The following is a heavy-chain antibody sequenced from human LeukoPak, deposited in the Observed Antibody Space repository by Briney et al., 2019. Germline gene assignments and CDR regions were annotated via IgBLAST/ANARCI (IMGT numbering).Heavy chain of an antibody. V-gene: IGHV3-74*01. Sequence: GGSLRLSCAASGFTFSSYWMHWVRQAPGKGLVWVSRINSDGSSTNYADSVKGRFTVSRDNAKNTLFLEMNSLRDEDTAVYYCAGDYIWGRLFWGQGTLVTVSS. CDR3: AGDYIWGRLF. CDR1: GFTFSSYW. D-gene: IGHD3-16*01. CDR2: INSDGSST. J-gene: IGHJ4*01.